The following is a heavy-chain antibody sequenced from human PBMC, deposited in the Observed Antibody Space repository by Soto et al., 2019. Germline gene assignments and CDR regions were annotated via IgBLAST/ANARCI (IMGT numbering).Heavy chain of an antibody. CDR2: IFWDDDK. CDR3: SHSRSYGSGSKWGFDA. D-gene: IGHD3-10*01. J-gene: IGHJ5*02. Sequence: QITLKESGPTLVKPTQTLTLTCTFSGFSPSSSGVVVGWIRQPPATALEWLALIFWDDDKRYTPSLKSRLTIPKDTSKNQVFLIMNNMDHVDTASYYCSHSRSYGSGSKWGFDAWGRGSQVTVSS. CDR1: GFSPSSSGVV. V-gene: IGHV2-5*02.